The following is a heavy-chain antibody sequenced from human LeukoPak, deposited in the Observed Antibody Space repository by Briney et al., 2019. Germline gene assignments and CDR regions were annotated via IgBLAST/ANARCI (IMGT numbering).Heavy chain of an antibody. J-gene: IGHJ4*02. D-gene: IGHD1-26*01. V-gene: IGHV4-59*08. Sequence: SENLSLTSCVYGCSISSYYWSWIRQPPGKGLKWIGNIFYSESTNYNPSLNSRATISLDTSKNQFSLKLSSVTAANTAVYYCATQDRIVGATGYFDYWGQGTLVTVSS. CDR1: GCSISSYY. CDR2: IFYSEST. CDR3: ATQDRIVGATGYFDY.